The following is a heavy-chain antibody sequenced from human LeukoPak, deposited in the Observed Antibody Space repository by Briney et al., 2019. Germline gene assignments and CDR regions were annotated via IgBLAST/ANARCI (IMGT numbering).Heavy chain of an antibody. CDR3: ARGIRGKTIGAFDI. Sequence: SETLSLTCTVSGGSITSYYWSWIRQPPGKGLEWIGYIYYSGSTNYNPSLKSRVTISVDTSENQFSLKLTSVTAADTAVYYCARGIRGKTIGAFDIWGQGTMVTVSS. D-gene: IGHD2-21*01. V-gene: IGHV4-59*08. CDR2: IYYSGST. J-gene: IGHJ3*02. CDR1: GGSITSYY.